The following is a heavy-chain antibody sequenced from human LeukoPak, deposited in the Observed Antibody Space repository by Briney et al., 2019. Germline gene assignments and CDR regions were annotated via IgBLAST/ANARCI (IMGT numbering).Heavy chain of an antibody. Sequence: GGSLRLSCAASGFTFSDSGMHWVRQASGKGLEWVGHIRSKVDSYATVYAASVKGRFTITRDDSENTAYLQMNSLRAEDTAVYYCARVLRYFDFEDEPSSELNNNWFDPWGQGTLVTVSS. CDR3: ARVLRYFDFEDEPSSELNNNWFDP. V-gene: IGHV3-73*01. CDR2: IRSKVDSYAT. D-gene: IGHD3-9*01. J-gene: IGHJ5*02. CDR1: GFTFSDSG.